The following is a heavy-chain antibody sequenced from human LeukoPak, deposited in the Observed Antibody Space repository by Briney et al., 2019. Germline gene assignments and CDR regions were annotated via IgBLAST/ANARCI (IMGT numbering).Heavy chain of an antibody. CDR3: ARRTTGTTYFDY. J-gene: IGHJ4*02. CDR1: GGSISSSSYY. D-gene: IGHD1-1*01. CDR2: IYYSGST. V-gene: IGHV4-39*01. Sequence: SETLSLTCTVSGGSISSSSYYWGWLRQPPGKGLEWIGSIYYSGSTYYNPSLKSRVTISVDTSKNQFSLKLSSVTAADTAVYYCARRTTGTTYFDYWGQGTLVTVSS.